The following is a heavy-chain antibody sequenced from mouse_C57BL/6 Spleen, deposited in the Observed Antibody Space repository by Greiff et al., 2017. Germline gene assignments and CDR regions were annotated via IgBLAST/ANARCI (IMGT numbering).Heavy chain of an antibody. CDR2: IYPSDSDT. J-gene: IGHJ3*01. V-gene: IGHV1-74*01. D-gene: IGHD1-1*01. CDR1: GYTFTSYW. CDR3: ADYYGTSWFAY. Sequence: QVQLQQPGAELVKPGASVKVSCKASGYTFTSYWMHWVKQRPGQGLEWIGRIYPSDSDTNYNQKFKGKATLTVDKSSSTAYMQLSSLTSEDSAVYYCADYYGTSWFAYWGQGTLVTVSA.